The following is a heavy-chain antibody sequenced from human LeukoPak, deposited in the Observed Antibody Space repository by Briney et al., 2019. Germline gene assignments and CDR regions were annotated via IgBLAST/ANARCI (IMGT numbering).Heavy chain of an antibody. D-gene: IGHD2-2*01. V-gene: IGHV4-34*01. CDR1: GGSFSGYY. CDR3: ARGRGDCSSTSCSVPYFDY. CDR2: INHSGST. Sequence: SETLSLTCAVCGGSFSGYYWSWIRQPPGKGLEWIGEINHSGSTNYNPSLKSRVTISVDTSKNQFSLKLSSVTAADTAVYYCARGRGDCSSTSCSVPYFDYWGQGTLVTVSS. J-gene: IGHJ4*02.